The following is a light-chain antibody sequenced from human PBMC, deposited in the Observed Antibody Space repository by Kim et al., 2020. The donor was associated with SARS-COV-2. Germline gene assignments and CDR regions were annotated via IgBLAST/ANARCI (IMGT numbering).Light chain of an antibody. CDR2: NNN. CDR3: AAWDDSLNDYV. V-gene: IGLV1-44*01. Sequence: ELTQTPSASGTPGQRVTISCSGSSSNIGSNTVDWYQQLPGTTPKLLIYNNNQRPSGVPDRFSGSKSGTSASLAISGLQAEDEADYYCAAWDDSLNDYVFGTGTKVTVL. CDR1: SSNIGSNT. J-gene: IGLJ1*01.